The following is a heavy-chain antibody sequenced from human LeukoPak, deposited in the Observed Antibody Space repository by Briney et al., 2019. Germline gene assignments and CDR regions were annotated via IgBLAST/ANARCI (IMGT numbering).Heavy chain of an antibody. Sequence: ASVKVSCKASGYSFTGYFMHWVRQAPGQGLESMGWINPQIGATNYAQSFQGRVTMTSDTSTSTVYMELRGLRSADTAVYYCARGGEAIPLVENFHYYMDVWGKGTTVTVSS. V-gene: IGHV1-2*02. J-gene: IGHJ6*03. D-gene: IGHD2-21*01. CDR2: INPQIGAT. CDR1: GYSFTGYF. CDR3: ARGGEAIPLVENFHYYMDV.